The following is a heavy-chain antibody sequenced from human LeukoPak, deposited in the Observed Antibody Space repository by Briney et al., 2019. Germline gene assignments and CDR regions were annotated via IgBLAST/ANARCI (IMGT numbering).Heavy chain of an antibody. CDR3: AKAPGYCSSGSCYLLASDY. CDR2: ISYDGSNK. V-gene: IGHV3-30*18. J-gene: IGHJ4*02. D-gene: IGHD2-15*01. CDR1: GFTFSSYG. Sequence: GRSLRLSCAASGFTFSSYGMHWVRQAPGKGLEWVAVISYDGSNKYYADSVKGRFTISRDNSKNTLYLQMNSLRAEDTAVYYCAKAPGYCSSGSCYLLASDYWGQGTLVTVSS.